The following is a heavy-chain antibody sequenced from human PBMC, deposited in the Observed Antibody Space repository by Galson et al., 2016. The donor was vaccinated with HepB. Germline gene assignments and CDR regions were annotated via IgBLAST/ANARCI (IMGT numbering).Heavy chain of an antibody. V-gene: IGHV3-15*01. D-gene: IGHD4-17*01. J-gene: IGHJ4*02. Sequence: SLRLSCAASGFTFSNAWMSWVRQAPGKGLEWVGRIKSRTDGGTPDYIAPVKGRFTISRDDSKNTLCLQMNSLTTEDTAVYYCSTVSTTVLVRGFDCWGQGTLVTVSS. CDR3: STVSTTVLVRGFDC. CDR2: IKSRTDGGTP. CDR1: GFTFSNAW.